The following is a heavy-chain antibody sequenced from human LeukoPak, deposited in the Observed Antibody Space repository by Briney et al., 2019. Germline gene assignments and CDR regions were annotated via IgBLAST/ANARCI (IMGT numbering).Heavy chain of an antibody. CDR1: GFTFSSYS. CDR3: ARAAQGRGATGPIDY. J-gene: IGHJ4*02. CDR2: ISSSSSYI. D-gene: IGHD1-14*01. Sequence: GGSLRLSCAASGFTFSSYSMNWVRQAPGKGLEWVSSISSSSSYIYYADSVKGRFTISRDNAKNSLYLQMNSLRAEDTAVYYCARAAQGRGATGPIDYWGQGTLVTVSS. V-gene: IGHV3-21*01.